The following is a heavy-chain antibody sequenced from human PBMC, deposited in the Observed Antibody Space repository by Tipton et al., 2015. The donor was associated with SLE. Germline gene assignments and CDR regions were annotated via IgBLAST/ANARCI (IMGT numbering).Heavy chain of an antibody. CDR3: ARAIAYQQLAPMDV. J-gene: IGHJ6*03. Sequence: LRLSCTVSGGSISSGSYYWSWIRQPAGKGLKWIGRIYTSGSTNYNPSLKSRVTISVDTSKNQFSLKLSSVTAADTAVYYCARAIAYQQLAPMDVWGKGTTVTVSS. V-gene: IGHV4-61*02. CDR1: GGSISSGSYY. CDR2: IYTSGST. D-gene: IGHD6-13*01.